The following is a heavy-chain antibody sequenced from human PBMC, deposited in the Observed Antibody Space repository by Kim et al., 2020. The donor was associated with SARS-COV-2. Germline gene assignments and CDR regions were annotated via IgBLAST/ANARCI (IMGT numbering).Heavy chain of an antibody. Sequence: SETLSLTCTVSGGSISSYDWSWVRQPPGKGLEWIGYIYYSGSSNYNPSLTSRVTISVDTSKNQFSLTLSSVTAAATDVYYCARGNRELLQNSANWYFDP. CDR3: ARGNRELLQNSANWYFDP. V-gene: IGHV4-59*12. D-gene: IGHD3-10*01. CDR1: GGSISSYD. CDR2: IYYSGSS. J-gene: IGHJ2*01.